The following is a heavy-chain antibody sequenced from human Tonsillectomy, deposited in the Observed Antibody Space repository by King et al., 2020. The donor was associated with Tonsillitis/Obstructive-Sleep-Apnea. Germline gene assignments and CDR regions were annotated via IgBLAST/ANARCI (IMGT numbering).Heavy chain of an antibody. V-gene: IGHV4-4*02. J-gene: IGHJ6*03. CDR3: ASLVVGAHYYMDV. Sequence: VQLQESGPGLVKPSGTLSLICAVSGGSISSSNWWSWVRQSPGEGLEWIGEIYHSGSTNYNPSLKRRITISLDKSKNQFSLKLTSVTAADTAVDYCASLVVGAHYYMDVWGKGTTVTVSS. CDR2: IYHSGST. D-gene: IGHD1-26*01. CDR1: GGSISSSNW.